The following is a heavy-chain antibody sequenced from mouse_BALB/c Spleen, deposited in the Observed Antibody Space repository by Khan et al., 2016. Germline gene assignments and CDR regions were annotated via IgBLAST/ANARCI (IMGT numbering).Heavy chain of an antibody. CDR2: IYPGDGDT. V-gene: IGHV1-87*01. J-gene: IGHJ3*01. CDR3: ASPYDYDSETFAY. CDR1: GYTFTSYW. D-gene: IGHD2-4*01. Sequence: QVRLQQPGAELARPGASVKLSCKASGYTFTSYWMQWVKQRPGQGLEWIGAIYPGDGDTRYTQKFKGKATLTADKSSSTAYMQLSSLASEDSAVYYCASPYDYDSETFAYWGQGTLVTVSA.